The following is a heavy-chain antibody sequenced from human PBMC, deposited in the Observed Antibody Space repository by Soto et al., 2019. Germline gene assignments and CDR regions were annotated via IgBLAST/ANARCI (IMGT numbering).Heavy chain of an antibody. CDR3: ANLPLGNSPYFAY. CDR1: GFTFSTYG. D-gene: IGHD1-1*01. CDR2: ISYDGSNK. J-gene: IGHJ4*02. Sequence: QVQLVESGGGVVQPGRSLRLSCAASGFTFSTYGIHWVRQAPGKGLEWVAGISYDGSNKYYADSVKVRFTISRDNAKNTLYLQMNSLRAEYTAVYYCANLPLGNSPYFAYGGQGTLVTVSS. V-gene: IGHV3-30*18.